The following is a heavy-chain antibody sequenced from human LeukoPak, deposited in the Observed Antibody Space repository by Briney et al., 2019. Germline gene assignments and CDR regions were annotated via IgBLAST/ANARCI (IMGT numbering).Heavy chain of an antibody. CDR2: ISAYNGNT. V-gene: IGHV1-18*01. CDR1: GYTFTSYG. CDR3: AREPGYDYFDY. J-gene: IGHJ4*02. D-gene: IGHD5-12*01. Sequence: ASVTVSRKSSGYTFTSYGISWVRQAPGQGLEWMGWISAYNGNTNYAQKLQGRVTMTTDTSTSAAYMELRSLRSDDTAVYYCAREPGYDYFDYWGQGTLVTGSS.